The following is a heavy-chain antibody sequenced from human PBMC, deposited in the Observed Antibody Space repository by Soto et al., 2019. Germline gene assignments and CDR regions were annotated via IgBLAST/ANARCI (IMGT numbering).Heavy chain of an antibody. CDR3: ASQASGWYPDY. J-gene: IGHJ4*02. CDR1: GSSISSGGYY. CDR2: IFDSGTT. D-gene: IGHD6-19*01. Sequence: QVQLQESGPGLVKPSQTLSLTCTVSGSSISSGGYYWSWLRQHPGKGLEWIGYIFDSGTTYYNPSLKSRVTISVDPSKSQFSLRLTSVTATDTAVYYCASQASGWYPDYWGQGTLVTVSS. V-gene: IGHV4-31*03.